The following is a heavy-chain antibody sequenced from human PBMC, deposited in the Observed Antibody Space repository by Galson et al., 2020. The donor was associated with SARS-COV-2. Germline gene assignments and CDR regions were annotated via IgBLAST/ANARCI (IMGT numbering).Heavy chain of an antibody. J-gene: IGHJ4*02. CDR1: GFTFSRYE. V-gene: IGHV3-48*03. Sequence: GESLKISCAAPGFTFSRYEMKWVRQAPGKGLEWGSYISSSGSTIYYADSVKGRFTISRDNAKNSLYLQMNSLRAEETAVYYCARETGYYYGSRSYYIGRTVFDYWGQGTLVTVSS. CDR2: ISSSGSTI. D-gene: IGHD3-10*01. CDR3: ARETGYYYGSRSYYIGRTVFDY.